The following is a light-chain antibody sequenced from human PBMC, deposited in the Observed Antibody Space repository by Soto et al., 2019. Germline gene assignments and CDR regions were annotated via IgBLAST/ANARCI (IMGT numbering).Light chain of an antibody. CDR3: CSYAGSYTRV. V-gene: IGLV2-11*01. CDR1: SSDVGGYNY. CDR2: DVS. Sequence: QSALTQPRSVSGSPGQSVTISCTGTSSDVGGYNYVSWYQQHPGKAPKLMIYDVSKRPSGVPDRFSGSKSGNTASLTISGLQPDDDADYYCCSYAGSYTRVFGGGTQLTVL. J-gene: IGLJ3*02.